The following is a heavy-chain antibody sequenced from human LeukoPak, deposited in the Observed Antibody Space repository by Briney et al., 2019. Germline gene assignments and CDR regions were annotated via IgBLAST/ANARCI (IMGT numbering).Heavy chain of an antibody. V-gene: IGHV4-30-2*01. CDR2: INHSGST. D-gene: IGHD1-1*01. CDR1: GGSISSGGYS. J-gene: IGHJ4*02. CDR3: ARGPGTTTTIYDY. Sequence: SQTLSLTCAVSGGSISSGGYSWSWIRQPPGKGLEWIGEINHSGSTNYNPSLKSRVTISVDTSKNQFSLKLSSVTAADTAVYYCARGPGTTTTIYDYWGQGTLVTVSS.